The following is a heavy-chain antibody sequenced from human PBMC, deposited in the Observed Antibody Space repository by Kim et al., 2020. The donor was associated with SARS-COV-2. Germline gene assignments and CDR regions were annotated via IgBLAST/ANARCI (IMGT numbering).Heavy chain of an antibody. Sequence: GGSLRLSCAASGFSFDNAWMSWVRQAPGKGLEWIGRIKCKSDGGIIDYAAPVKGRFTISRDDSKNTLYLQMNSLTTEDTAIYYCTTIISATCRGCWGQGTLVTVSA. D-gene: IGHD6-13*01. CDR2: IKCKSDGGII. V-gene: IGHV3-15*01. CDR3: TTIISATCRGC. J-gene: IGHJ4*02. CDR1: GFSFDNAW.